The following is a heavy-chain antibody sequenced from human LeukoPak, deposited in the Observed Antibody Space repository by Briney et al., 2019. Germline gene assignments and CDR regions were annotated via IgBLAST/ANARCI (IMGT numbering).Heavy chain of an antibody. D-gene: IGHD3-22*01. Sequence: GASVKVSCKASGYTFTGYYMHWVRQAPGQGLEWMGWISAYNGNTNYAQKLQGRVTMTTDTSTSTAYMELRSLRSDDTAVYYCARDQGITMIVRYGFGMDVWGQGTTVTVSS. V-gene: IGHV1-18*04. CDR1: GYTFTGYY. CDR2: ISAYNGNT. CDR3: ARDQGITMIVRYGFGMDV. J-gene: IGHJ6*02.